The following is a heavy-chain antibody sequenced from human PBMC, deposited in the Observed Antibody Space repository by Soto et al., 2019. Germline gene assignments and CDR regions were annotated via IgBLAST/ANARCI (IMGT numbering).Heavy chain of an antibody. CDR2: ISSDGSNK. D-gene: IGHD5-18*01. Sequence: QVQLVESGGGVVQPGRSLRLSCAASGFTFSNYGMHWVRQAPGKGLEWVALISSDGSNKYYADSVKGRFPISRDNSKNTLYLQMNSRGAEDTAVFYCANDGYTYGSADFWGQGTLVTVSS. CDR3: ANDGYTYGSADF. CDR1: GFTFSNYG. V-gene: IGHV3-30*18. J-gene: IGHJ4*02.